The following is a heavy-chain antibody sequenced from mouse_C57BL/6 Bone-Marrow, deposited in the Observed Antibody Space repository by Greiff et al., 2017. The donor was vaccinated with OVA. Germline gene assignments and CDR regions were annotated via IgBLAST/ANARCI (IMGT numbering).Heavy chain of an antibody. CDR3: ARGNYDYDRGFDY. CDR2: INPNNGGT. CDR1: GYTFTDYN. Sequence: EVKLVESGPELVKPGASVKIPCKASGYTFTDYNMDWVKQSHGKSLEWIGDINPNNGGTIYNQKFKGKATLTVDKSSSTAYMELRSLTSEDTAVYYCARGNYDYDRGFDYWGQGTTLTVSS. D-gene: IGHD2-4*01. J-gene: IGHJ2*01. V-gene: IGHV1-18*01.